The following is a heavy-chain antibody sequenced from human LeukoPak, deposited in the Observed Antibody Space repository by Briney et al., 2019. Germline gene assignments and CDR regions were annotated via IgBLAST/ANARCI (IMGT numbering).Heavy chain of an antibody. Sequence: VSVKVSCKASGYTFTSYGISWVRQAPGQGLEWMGWISAYNGNTNYAQKLQGRVTMTTDTSTSTAYMELRSLRSDDTAVYYCARVGHSSSSRDWFDPWGQGTLVTVSS. CDR2: ISAYNGNT. J-gene: IGHJ5*02. D-gene: IGHD6-6*01. V-gene: IGHV1-18*01. CDR3: ARVGHSSSSRDWFDP. CDR1: GYTFTSYG.